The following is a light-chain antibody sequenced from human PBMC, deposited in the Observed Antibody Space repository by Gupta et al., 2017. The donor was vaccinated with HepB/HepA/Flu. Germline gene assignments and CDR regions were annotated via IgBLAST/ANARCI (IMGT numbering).Light chain of an antibody. V-gene: IGKV3-15*01. Sequence: EIVMTQSPATQSVSPGERGTLSCRASQSVSSSLAWYQQKPGQAPRLLIYGASTRATGIPARFSGSGSGTEFTLTISSLQSEDFAVYYCQQYINWPPRTFGQGTKVEVK. CDR1: QSVSSS. CDR3: QQYINWPPRT. CDR2: GAS. J-gene: IGKJ1*01.